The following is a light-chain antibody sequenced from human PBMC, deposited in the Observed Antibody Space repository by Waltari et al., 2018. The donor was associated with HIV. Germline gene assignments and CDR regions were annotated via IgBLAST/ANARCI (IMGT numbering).Light chain of an antibody. Sequence: SYVLTQAPSVSVAPGQTAPISCGNLGRNSVQWYRQKPGRAPLLVVLDDVDRSSGIPARFSGARSGERATLTIRGVEAGDEADYYCQVWDRSYKEAVFGGGT. V-gene: IGLV3-21*02. J-gene: IGLJ2*01. CDR1: NLGRNS. CDR2: DDV. CDR3: QVWDRSYKEAV.